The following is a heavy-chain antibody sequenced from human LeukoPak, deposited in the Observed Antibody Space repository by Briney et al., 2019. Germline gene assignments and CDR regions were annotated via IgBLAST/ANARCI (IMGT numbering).Heavy chain of an antibody. D-gene: IGHD2-21*02. CDR1: GFTFSSYS. V-gene: IGHV3-21*01. Sequence: PGGSLRLSCAASGFTFSSYSMNWVRQAPGKGLEWVSSISSISSYIYYADSVKGRFTISRDNSRNTLYLQLNSLRADDTAIYYCAKDIPGGGDDYWGQGTLVTVSS. CDR3: AKDIPGGGDDY. J-gene: IGHJ4*02. CDR2: ISSISSYI.